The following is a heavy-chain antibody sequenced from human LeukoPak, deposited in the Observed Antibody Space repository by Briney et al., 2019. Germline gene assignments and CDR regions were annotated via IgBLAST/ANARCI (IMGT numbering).Heavy chain of an antibody. CDR1: GFTFSRYW. Sequence: GGSLRLSCAASGFTFSRYWMHWVRQAPGKGLVWVSRISSDGSSTSYADSVKGRFTISRDNAKNTLYLQMNSLRAEDTAVYYCARDGVGAPPFDYWGQGALVTVSS. V-gene: IGHV3-74*01. J-gene: IGHJ4*02. D-gene: IGHD1-26*01. CDR3: ARDGVGAPPFDY. CDR2: ISSDGSST.